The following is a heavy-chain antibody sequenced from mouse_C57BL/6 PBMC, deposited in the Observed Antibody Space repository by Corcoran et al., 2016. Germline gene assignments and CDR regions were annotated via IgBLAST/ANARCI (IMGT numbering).Heavy chain of an antibody. V-gene: IGHV1-80*01. CDR3: ARLAGPYYFDY. D-gene: IGHD1-1*01. CDR1: DYAFSSYW. CDR2: IYTGDGDT. J-gene: IGHJ2*01. Sequence: VPLHQSGATRVKPGASVKISCKASDYAFSSYWMTWVKPRPGKGLEWIGQIYTGDGDTNYNGKFKGKATLTADKSSSTAYMQLSSLTSEDSAVYFCARLAGPYYFDYWGQGTTLTVSS.